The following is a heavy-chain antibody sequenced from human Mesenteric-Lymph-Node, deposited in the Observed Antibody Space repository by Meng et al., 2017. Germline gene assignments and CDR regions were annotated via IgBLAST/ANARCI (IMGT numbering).Heavy chain of an antibody. Sequence: ASVKVSCKASGYTFTTYDINWVRQATGQGLEWMGWMNPNSGNTGYTQKFQGRVTMTRNTSISTAYMDLSSLRSEDTAIYYCARVLKGTLRYTGYDSSFDSWGQGTLVTVSS. V-gene: IGHV1-8*01. CDR3: ARVLKGTLRYTGYDSSFDS. CDR2: MNPNSGNT. D-gene: IGHD5-12*01. CDR1: GYTFTTYD. J-gene: IGHJ4*02.